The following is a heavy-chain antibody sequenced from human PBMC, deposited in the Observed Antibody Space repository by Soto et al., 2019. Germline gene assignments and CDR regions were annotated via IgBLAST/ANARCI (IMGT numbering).Heavy chain of an antibody. D-gene: IGHD1-26*01. CDR3: GREKVGQTFFEN. CDR2: IYPSVSS. Sequence: PSETLSLTFSVSGFALSHGYYWSWVRQPPGKGLECIGSIYPSVSSYHNSSLTSRLRLSLDTPKNQFTLHLTSVTAADAARYVCGREKVGQTFFENWGQGIQIAVSS. J-gene: IGHJ4*02. CDR1: GFALSHGYY. V-gene: IGHV4-38-2*02.